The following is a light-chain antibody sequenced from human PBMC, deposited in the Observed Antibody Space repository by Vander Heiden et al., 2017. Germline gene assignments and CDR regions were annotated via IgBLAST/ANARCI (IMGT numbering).Light chain of an antibody. CDR1: SSNIGAGYT. Sequence: QSVLTQPPSVSGAPGQRVTTSCSGRSSNIGAGYTVNWYQQPPVTAPKLLIYGDNNRPSGVPDRFSGSKSGTSASLAITGLQAEDEADYYCQAYDNILSGSIFGGGTKL. V-gene: IGLV1-40*01. CDR3: QAYDNILSGSI. J-gene: IGLJ2*01. CDR2: GDN.